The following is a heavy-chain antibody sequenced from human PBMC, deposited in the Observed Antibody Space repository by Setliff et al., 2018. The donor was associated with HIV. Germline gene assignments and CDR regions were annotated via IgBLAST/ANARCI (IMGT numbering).Heavy chain of an antibody. CDR1: GFTFKYAW. J-gene: IGHJ6*03. CDR3: ARGRYRSRWYASDHYYIDV. V-gene: IGHV3-30*02. D-gene: IGHD6-13*01. Sequence: GGSLRLSCAASGFTFKYAWISWVRQVPGKGLDWVTFIQYDESNKYYGDSVRGRFTISRDNSKNTLYLQMNSLRSEDTAVYFCARGRYRSRWYASDHYYIDVWGKGTTVTVSS. CDR2: IQYDESNK.